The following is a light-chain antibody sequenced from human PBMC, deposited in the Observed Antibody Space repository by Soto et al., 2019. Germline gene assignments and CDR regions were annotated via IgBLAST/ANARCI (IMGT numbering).Light chain of an antibody. CDR3: AAWDDSLSGPNWV. V-gene: IGLV1-47*01. CDR2: RNN. Sequence: QSVLTQPPSASGTPGQRVTISCSGSSSNIGSNYVYWYQQLPGTAPKLLSYRNNQRPSGVPARFSGSKSGTSDSLAISGLRSEDEADDYCAAWDDSLSGPNWVFGGGTKVTVL. CDR1: SSNIGSNY. J-gene: IGLJ3*02.